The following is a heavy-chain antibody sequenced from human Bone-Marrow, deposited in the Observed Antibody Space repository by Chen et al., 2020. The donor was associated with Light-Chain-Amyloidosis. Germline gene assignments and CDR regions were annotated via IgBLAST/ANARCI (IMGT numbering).Heavy chain of an antibody. V-gene: IGHV3-30*04. CDR3: ARDFGY. Sequence: QVHLVESGGGVVQPGGSPTLSCAASGFTFGNYAMNWIRQAPGGRLGWVAAISVDGSAQNYADSVKGRFTVSRDNSKNTLFLQLSSLRPEDTAVYYCARDFGYWGQGTLLVVSS. J-gene: IGHJ4*02. CDR1: GFTFGNYA. D-gene: IGHD3-10*01. CDR2: ISVDGSAQ.